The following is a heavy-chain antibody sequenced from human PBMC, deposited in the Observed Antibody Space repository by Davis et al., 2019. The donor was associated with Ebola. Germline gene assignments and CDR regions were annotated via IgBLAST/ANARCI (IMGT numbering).Heavy chain of an antibody. J-gene: IGHJ4*01. CDR3: VIISMT. CDR2: IDPTDGST. CDR1: GYNFRTKY. D-gene: IGHD2-21*02. V-gene: IGHV1-46*01. Sequence: ASVKVSCKASGYNFRTKYMNWVRQAPGHGLKWMGVIDPTDGSTTYAQEFRGRVTMTRDTSTSTMYLEIRSLTFEDTAVYYCVIISMTWGQGTLVTVSS.